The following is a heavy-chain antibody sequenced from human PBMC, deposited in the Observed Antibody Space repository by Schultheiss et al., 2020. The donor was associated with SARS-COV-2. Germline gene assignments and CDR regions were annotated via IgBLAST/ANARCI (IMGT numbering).Heavy chain of an antibody. CDR3: TAPGSYSSSD. V-gene: IGHV1-46*03. J-gene: IGHJ4*02. Sequence: ASVKVSCKASGYTFTSYYMHWVRQAPGQGLEWMGIINPSGGSTSYAQKFQGRVTMTTDTSTNTAYMELRSLRSEDTAVYYCTAPGSYSSSDWGQGTLVTVSS. CDR1: GYTFTSYY. D-gene: IGHD6-6*01. CDR2: INPSGGST.